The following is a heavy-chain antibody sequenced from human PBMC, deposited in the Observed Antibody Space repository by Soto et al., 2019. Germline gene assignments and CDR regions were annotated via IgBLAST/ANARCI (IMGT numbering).Heavy chain of an antibody. CDR3: ARARTRDGRYYFDY. Sequence: SETLSLTCTVSGGSISSYYWSWIRQPPGKGLEWIGYIYYSGSTNYNPSLKSRVTISVDTSKNQFSLKLSSVTAADTAVYYRARARTRDGRYYFDYWGQGTLVTVSS. V-gene: IGHV4-59*01. CDR2: IYYSGST. CDR1: GGSISSYY. J-gene: IGHJ4*02. D-gene: IGHD3-10*01.